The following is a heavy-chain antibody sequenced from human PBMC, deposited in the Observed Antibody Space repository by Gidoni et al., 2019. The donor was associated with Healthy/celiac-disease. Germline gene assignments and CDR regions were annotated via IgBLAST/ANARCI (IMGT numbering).Heavy chain of an antibody. J-gene: IGHJ4*02. CDR1: GFTFSSYG. Sequence: QVQLVESGGVVVQPGRSLRLSCAASGFTFSSYGMHWVRQAPGKGLEWVAVISYDGSNKYYADSVKGRFTISRDNSKNTLYLQMNSLRAEDTAVYYCAKDLEATFDYWGQGTLVTVSS. CDR2: ISYDGSNK. CDR3: AKDLEATFDY. V-gene: IGHV3-30*18.